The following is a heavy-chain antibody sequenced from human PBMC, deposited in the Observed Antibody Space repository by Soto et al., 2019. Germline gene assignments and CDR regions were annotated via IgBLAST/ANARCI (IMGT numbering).Heavy chain of an antibody. CDR1: GYTFTSYG. J-gene: IGHJ6*02. CDR2: ISAYNGNT. V-gene: IGHV1-18*04. CDR3: ARGDTAAPERAAPALLYYYYGMDV. Sequence: ASVKVSCKASGYTFTSYGISWVRQAPGQGLEWMGWISAYNGNTNYAQKLQGRVTMTTDTSTSTAYMELRSLRSDDTAVYYCARGDTAAPERAAPALLYYYYGMDVWRQGTTVTVSS. D-gene: IGHD5-18*01.